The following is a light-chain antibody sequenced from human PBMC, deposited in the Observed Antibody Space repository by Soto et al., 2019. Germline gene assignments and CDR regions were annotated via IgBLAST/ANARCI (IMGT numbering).Light chain of an antibody. Sequence: IGLTQSRGTLSLSPGERATLSCRASQSVSSSYLAWYQQKPGQAPRLLIYDASNRATGIPARFSGSGSGTDFTLTISRLEPEDFAVYSRQQRGKRPLTFGGGTKVDIK. CDR3: QQRGKRPLT. CDR1: QSVSSSY. CDR2: DAS. J-gene: IGKJ4*01. V-gene: IGKV3D-20*02.